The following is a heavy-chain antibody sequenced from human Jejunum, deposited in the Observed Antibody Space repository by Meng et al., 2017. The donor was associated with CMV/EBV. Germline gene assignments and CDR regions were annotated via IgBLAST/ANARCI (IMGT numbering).Heavy chain of an antibody. D-gene: IGHD2-15*01. CDR2: VDRDESDI. CDR3: ARDTPHNAFDP. CDR1: GFTFKDDW. J-gene: IGHJ5*02. Sequence: CAARGFTFKDDWMRWVRQPPGRGLGWLSRVDRDESDIIYADSVKGRFTVSRDSARNTIYLQMNDLRDEDTAVYYCARDTPHNAFDPWGQGALVTVSS. V-gene: IGHV3-74*01.